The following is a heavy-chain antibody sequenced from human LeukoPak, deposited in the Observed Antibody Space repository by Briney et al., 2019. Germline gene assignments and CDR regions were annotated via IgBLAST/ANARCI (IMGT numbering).Heavy chain of an antibody. CDR1: GYTFTDYY. CDR2: INPNSGGT. CDR3: ARHPNLDY. J-gene: IGHJ4*02. V-gene: IGHV1-2*02. Sequence: ASVNVSCKAPGYTFTDYYMHCVRQAPGQGLEWVGWINPNSGGTSYAQKFQDRVTLTRDTSITTAYMELSRLRSDDTAVYYYARHPNLDYWGQGTLVIVSS.